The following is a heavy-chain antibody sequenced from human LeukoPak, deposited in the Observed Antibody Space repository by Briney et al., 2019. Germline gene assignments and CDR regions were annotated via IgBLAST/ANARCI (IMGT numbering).Heavy chain of an antibody. CDR2: IIPILGIA. J-gene: IGHJ4*02. CDR3: ARGQLGVAASDY. V-gene: IGHV1-69*04. CDR1: GGTFSSYA. D-gene: IGHD6-13*01. Sequence: ASVKVSCKASGGTFSSYAISWVRQAPGQGLEWMGRIIPILGIANYAQKFQGRVTITADKSTSTAYMELSSLRFEDTAVYYCARGQLGVAASDYWGQGTLVTVSS.